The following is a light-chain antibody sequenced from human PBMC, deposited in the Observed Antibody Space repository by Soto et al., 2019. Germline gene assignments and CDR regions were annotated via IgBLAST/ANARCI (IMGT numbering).Light chain of an antibody. Sequence: QSALTQPASVSGSPGQSITISCTGTSSDIGGYSYVSWYQQHPGKAPKLMIYEVTNRPSGVSTRFSGSKSGNTASLTISGLQAEDEADYYCSSYTSSSSGVFGTGTKLTVL. CDR3: SSYTSSSSGV. J-gene: IGLJ1*01. CDR2: EVT. CDR1: SSDIGGYSY. V-gene: IGLV2-14*01.